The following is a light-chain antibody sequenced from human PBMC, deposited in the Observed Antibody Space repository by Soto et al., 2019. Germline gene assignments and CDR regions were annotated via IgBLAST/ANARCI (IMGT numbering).Light chain of an antibody. Sequence: QSALAQAASVSGSPGQSITISCTGTSSDIGFYDHVSWYQQHPDTVPKLIIYGVTNRPSGVSNRFSGSKSGYTASLTIAGLQAEDEAEYYCCSQTSTTDYVFGSGTKLTVL. CDR1: SSDIGFYDH. CDR2: GVT. J-gene: IGLJ1*01. CDR3: CSQTSTTDYV. V-gene: IGLV2-14*03.